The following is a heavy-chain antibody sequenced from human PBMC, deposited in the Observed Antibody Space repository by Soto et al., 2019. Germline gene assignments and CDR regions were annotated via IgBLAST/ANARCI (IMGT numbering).Heavy chain of an antibody. CDR1: RFTFSDYY. V-gene: IGHV3-11*05. CDR3: ARDADILTGSDAFDI. Sequence: QVQLVESGGGLVKPGGSLRLSCAASRFTFSDYYMSWIRQAPGKGLEWVSYISSSSTYTNYADSVKGRFTSSRDNAKNSLYLQMNSLRAEDTAVYYCARDADILTGSDAFDIWGQGTMVTVSS. D-gene: IGHD3-9*01. CDR2: ISSSSTYT. J-gene: IGHJ3*02.